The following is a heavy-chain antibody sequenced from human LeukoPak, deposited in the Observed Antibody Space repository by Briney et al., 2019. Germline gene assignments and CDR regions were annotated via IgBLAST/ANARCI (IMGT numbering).Heavy chain of an antibody. D-gene: IGHD6-6*01. J-gene: IGHJ4*02. V-gene: IGHV3-7*01. Sequence: PGGSLRLSCAASGFTFSTYWMTWVRQAPGKGLEWVANIKQDGSEKDYVDSVKGRFTISRDNAKNSLYLQMNSLRAEDTAVYYCASAGPAKYSSSSRVDYWGQGTLVTVSS. CDR3: ASAGPAKYSSSSRVDY. CDR1: GFTFSTYW. CDR2: IKQDGSEK.